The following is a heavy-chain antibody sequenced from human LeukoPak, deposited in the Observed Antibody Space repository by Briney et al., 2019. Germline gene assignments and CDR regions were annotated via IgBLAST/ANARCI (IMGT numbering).Heavy chain of an antibody. CDR2: IKQDGSEK. CDR3: ARDRPYSSSSVDPFDY. CDR1: GFTFSSHG. J-gene: IGHJ4*02. D-gene: IGHD6-6*01. V-gene: IGHV3-7*01. Sequence: GGSLRLSCAASGFTFSSHGMHWVRQAPGKGLEWVANIKQDGSEKYYADSVKGRFTISRDNAKNSLYLQMNSLRAEDTAVYYCARDRPYSSSSVDPFDYWGQGTLVTVSS.